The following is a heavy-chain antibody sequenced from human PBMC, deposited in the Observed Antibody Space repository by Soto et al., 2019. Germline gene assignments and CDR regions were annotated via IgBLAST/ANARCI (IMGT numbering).Heavy chain of an antibody. CDR3: ARRYGMTTVNYFDY. Sequence: PSETLSLTCTVSGGSISSSSYYWGWIRQPPGKGLEWIGSIYYSGSTYYNPSLKSRVTISVDTSKNQFSLKLSSVTAADTAVYYCARRYGMTTVNYFDYWGQVTPVTVSP. CDR1: GGSISSSSYY. CDR2: IYYSGST. V-gene: IGHV4-39*01. J-gene: IGHJ4*02. D-gene: IGHD4-17*01.